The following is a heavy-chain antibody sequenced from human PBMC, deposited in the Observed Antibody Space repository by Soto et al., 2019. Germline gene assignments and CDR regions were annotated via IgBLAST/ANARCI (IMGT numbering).Heavy chain of an antibody. J-gene: IGHJ3*02. CDR3: ARGGEVLWFGEGAFDI. CDR2: IIPIFGTA. Sequence: QVQLVQSGAEVKKPGSSVKVSCKASGGTFSSYAISWVRQAPGQGLEWMGGIIPIFGTANSAQKFQGRVTITADESTSTAYTELSSLRSEDTAVYYCARGGEVLWFGEGAFDIWGQGTMVTVSS. V-gene: IGHV1-69*12. D-gene: IGHD3-10*01. CDR1: GGTFSSYA.